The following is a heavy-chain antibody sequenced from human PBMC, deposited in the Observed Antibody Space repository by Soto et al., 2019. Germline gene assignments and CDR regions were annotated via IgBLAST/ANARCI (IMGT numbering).Heavy chain of an antibody. Sequence: GESLKISCKGSGHSFTNYWIGWVRQMPGRGLEWMGIIYPGDSDTRYSPSFQGQVTISADKSFSTAYLQWSSLKASDTAMYYCARRHDFWSGYRSLYGLDVWGQGTTVTVSS. J-gene: IGHJ6*02. CDR3: ARRHDFWSGYRSLYGLDV. CDR2: IYPGDSDT. D-gene: IGHD3-3*01. V-gene: IGHV5-51*01. CDR1: GHSFTNYW.